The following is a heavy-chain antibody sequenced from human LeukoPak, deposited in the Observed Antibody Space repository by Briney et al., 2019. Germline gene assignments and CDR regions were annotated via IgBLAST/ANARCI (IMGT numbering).Heavy chain of an antibody. Sequence: PGGSLRLSCAVSGFTFRSHGMNWVRQAPGKGLEWISYISTSGSIIYYADSVKGRFTISRDNARNSLFLQMGSLKVEDTAVYYCARASYNSDWYFDQWGQGTLVTVSS. J-gene: IGHJ4*02. D-gene: IGHD6-19*01. CDR3: ARASYNSDWYFDQ. CDR1: GFTFRSHG. V-gene: IGHV3-48*03. CDR2: ISTSGSII.